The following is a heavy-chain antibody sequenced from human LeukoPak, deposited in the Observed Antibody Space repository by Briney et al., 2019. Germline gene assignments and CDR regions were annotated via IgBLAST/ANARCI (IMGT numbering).Heavy chain of an antibody. CDR3: ARGLGREMAYTAFDI. CDR1: GFTFSSYS. CDR2: ISSSSSYI. Sequence: PGGSLRLSCAASGFTFSSYSMNWVRQAPGKGLEWVSSISSSSSYIYYADSVKGRFTISRDNAKNSLYLQMNSLRAEDTAVYYCARGLGREMAYTAFDIWGHGTMVTVSS. V-gene: IGHV3-21*01. J-gene: IGHJ3*02. D-gene: IGHD5-24*01.